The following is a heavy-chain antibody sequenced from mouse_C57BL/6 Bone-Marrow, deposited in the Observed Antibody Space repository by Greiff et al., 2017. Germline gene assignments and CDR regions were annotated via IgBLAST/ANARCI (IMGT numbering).Heavy chain of an antibody. CDR2: IDPSDSYT. J-gene: IGHJ1*03. V-gene: IGHV1-59*01. CDR3: ARGTTVVPHWYFDV. Sequence: VKLQQPGAELVRPGTSVKLSCKASGYTFTSYWMHWVKQRPGQGLEWIGVIDPSDSYTNYNQKFKGKATLTVDTSSSTAYMQLSSLTSEDSAVYYCARGTTVVPHWYFDVWGTGTTVTVSS. D-gene: IGHD1-1*01. CDR1: GYTFTSYW.